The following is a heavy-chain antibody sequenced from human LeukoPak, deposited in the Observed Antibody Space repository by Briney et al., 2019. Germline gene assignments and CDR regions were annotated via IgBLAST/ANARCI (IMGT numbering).Heavy chain of an antibody. V-gene: IGHV4-4*02. J-gene: IGHJ6*02. Sequence: PSETLSLTCAVSGDSISNSHWWSWVRQPPGKGLEWIGVIYLTGDTDYNPSLKSRVTISIDKSKNQFSLKLTYVTAADTAVYYCARGSLWLDVWGQGTTVTVSS. CDR2: IYLTGDT. CDR1: GDSISNSHW. CDR3: ARGSLWLDV. D-gene: IGHD3-10*01.